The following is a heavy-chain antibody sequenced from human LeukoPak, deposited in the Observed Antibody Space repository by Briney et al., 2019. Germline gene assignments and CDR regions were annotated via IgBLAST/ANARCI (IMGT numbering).Heavy chain of an antibody. D-gene: IGHD6-19*01. CDR2: IYSGGST. J-gene: IGHJ3*02. CDR1: GFTVSSSY. Sequence: GGSLRLSCAASGFTVSSSYMSWVRQAPGKGLEWVSVIYSGGSTYYADSVKGRFTISRDNSKNTLYLQMNSLRAEDTAVYYCARLQWLDYDAFDIWGQGTMVTVSS. V-gene: IGHV3-53*01. CDR3: ARLQWLDYDAFDI.